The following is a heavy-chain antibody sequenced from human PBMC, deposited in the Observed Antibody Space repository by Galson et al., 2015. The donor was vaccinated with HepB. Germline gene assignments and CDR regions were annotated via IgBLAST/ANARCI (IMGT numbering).Heavy chain of an antibody. CDR1: GDSVSSKSSG. CDR2: TYYRSKWYN. J-gene: IGHJ6*02. CDR3: ARDRGSSSYGFDV. Sequence: CAISGDSVSSKSSGWNWIRQSPSRGLEWLGRTYYRSKWYNDYVVSVKSRITINPDTSKNQFSLQLNSVTPDDTAVYYCARDRGSSSYGFDVLGQGTTDTVSS. D-gene: IGHD6-6*01. V-gene: IGHV6-1*01.